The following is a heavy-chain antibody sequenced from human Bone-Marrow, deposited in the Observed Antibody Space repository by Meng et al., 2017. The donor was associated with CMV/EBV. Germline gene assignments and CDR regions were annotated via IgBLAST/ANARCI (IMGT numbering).Heavy chain of an antibody. CDR3: ARDPLYCSSTSCYREGWFDP. CDR1: GGTFSSYA. J-gene: IGHJ5*02. D-gene: IGHD2-2*02. CDR2: IIPIFGTA. Sequence: SVKVSCKASGGTFSSYAISWVRQAPGQGLEWMGGIIPIFGTANYAQKFQGRVTITTDESTSTAYMELSSLRSEDTAVYYCARDPLYCSSTSCYREGWFDPWGQGTLVTVSS. V-gene: IGHV1-69*05.